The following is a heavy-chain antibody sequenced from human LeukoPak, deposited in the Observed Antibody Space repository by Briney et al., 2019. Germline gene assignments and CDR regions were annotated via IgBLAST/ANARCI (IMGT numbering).Heavy chain of an antibody. Sequence: SETLSLTCTVSGYSISSGYYWGWIRQPPGKGLEWIGSIYHSGSTYYDPSLKSRVTISVDTSKNQFSLKLSSVTAADTAVYYCAREADGYNLGWGQGTLVTVSS. CDR3: AREADGYNLG. J-gene: IGHJ4*02. D-gene: IGHD5-24*01. CDR1: GYSISSGYY. V-gene: IGHV4-38-2*02. CDR2: IYHSGST.